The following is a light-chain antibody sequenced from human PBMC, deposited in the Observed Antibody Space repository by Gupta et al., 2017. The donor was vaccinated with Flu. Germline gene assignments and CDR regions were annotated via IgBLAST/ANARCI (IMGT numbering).Light chain of an antibody. CDR2: WAS. Sequence: DIVMTQSPDSLAMSLGERVTINCKSSQSILYSPNNKNYLAWYQQKPGQTPKLLIYWASTRESGVPDRFSGSGSGTDFTLTISSLQAEDVAVYYCQQYYNTSHTFGGGTRVEIK. CDR3: QQYYNTSHT. J-gene: IGKJ4*01. CDR1: QSILYSPNNKNY. V-gene: IGKV4-1*01.